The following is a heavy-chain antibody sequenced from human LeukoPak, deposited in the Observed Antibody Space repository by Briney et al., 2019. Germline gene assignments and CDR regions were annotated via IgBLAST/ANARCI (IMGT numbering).Heavy chain of an antibody. CDR1: GFTFSSYA. CDR2: ISGGGGST. V-gene: IGHV3-23*01. J-gene: IGHJ5*02. D-gene: IGHD2-15*01. Sequence: PGGSLRLSCAASGFTFSSYAMSWVRQAPGKGLEWVSAISGGGGSTYYADSVKGRFTISRDNSKNTLYLQMNSLRAEDTAVYYCAKGGYCSGGSCYSSLYYWFDPWGQGTLVTVSS. CDR3: AKGGYCSGGSCYSSLYYWFDP.